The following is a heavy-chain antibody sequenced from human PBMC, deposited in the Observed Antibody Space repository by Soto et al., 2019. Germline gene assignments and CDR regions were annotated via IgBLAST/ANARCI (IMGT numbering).Heavy chain of an antibody. CDR1: GCTLTELS. CDR2: FDPEDGEA. V-gene: IGHV1-24*01. Sequence: AASVKVSCKVSGCTLTELSMHWVRQAPGKGLEWMGGFDPEDGEAIYAQKFQGRVTMTEDTSTDTAYMELSSLRSEDTAVYYCATSRDCGGDCYPNAFDIWGQGTMVTVSS. CDR3: ATSRDCGGDCYPNAFDI. D-gene: IGHD2-21*02. J-gene: IGHJ3*02.